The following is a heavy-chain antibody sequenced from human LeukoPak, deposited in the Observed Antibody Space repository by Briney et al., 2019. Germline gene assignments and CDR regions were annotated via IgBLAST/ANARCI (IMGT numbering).Heavy chain of an antibody. D-gene: IGHD6-13*01. Sequence: GGSLRLSCAASGFTFSSYSMNWVRQAPGKGLEWVSSISSSSNYIYYADSVKGRFTISRDNAKNSLYLQMNRLRDEDTAIYYCARDRSTYSSSWYLDYWGQGTLVTVSS. CDR3: ARDRSTYSSSWYLDY. CDR2: ISSSSNYI. J-gene: IGHJ4*02. V-gene: IGHV3-21*01. CDR1: GFTFSSYS.